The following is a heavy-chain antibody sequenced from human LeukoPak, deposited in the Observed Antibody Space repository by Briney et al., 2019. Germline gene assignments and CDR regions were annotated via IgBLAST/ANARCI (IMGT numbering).Heavy chain of an antibody. D-gene: IGHD3-22*01. CDR2: ISGSGGST. J-gene: IGHJ3*02. CDR3: AEGGLGIYDSSGSDSFDI. V-gene: IGHV3-23*01. Sequence: PGGSLRLSCAASGFIFSSYAMSWVRQAPGKGLEWVSAISGSGGSTYYADSVKGRFTISRDNSKNTLYLQMNSLRAEDTAVYYCAEGGLGIYDSSGSDSFDIWGQGTMVTVSS. CDR1: GFIFSSYA.